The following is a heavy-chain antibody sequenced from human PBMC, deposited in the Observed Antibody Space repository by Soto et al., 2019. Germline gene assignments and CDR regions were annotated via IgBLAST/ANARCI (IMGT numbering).Heavy chain of an antibody. D-gene: IGHD4-4*01. J-gene: IGHJ4*02. Sequence: QVQLVESGGGLVKPGGSLRLSCVASGFTFSDYYMSWFRQAPGKGLEWVSYISSGGSVIYSADSMKGRFTISRDNAKNSLYLQVNSLRAEDTAVYYCAREPRDDYMISGGLDYWGQGTLATVSS. CDR2: ISSGGSVI. V-gene: IGHV3-11*01. CDR3: AREPRDDYMISGGLDY. CDR1: GFTFSDYY.